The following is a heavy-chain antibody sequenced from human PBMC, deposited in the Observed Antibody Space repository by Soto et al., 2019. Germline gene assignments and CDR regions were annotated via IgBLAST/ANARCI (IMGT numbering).Heavy chain of an antibody. CDR1: GFTFSSYG. CDR3: AKKYGDYVSGPFDP. Sequence: GGSLRLSCAASGFTFSSYGMHWVRQAPGKGLEWVAAISYDGINKYYTDSVKGRFTISRDNSKNTLYLQMNNLRAEDTAVYYCAKKYGDYVSGPFDPWGQGTLVTVSS. CDR2: ISYDGINK. J-gene: IGHJ5*02. D-gene: IGHD4-17*01. V-gene: IGHV3-30*18.